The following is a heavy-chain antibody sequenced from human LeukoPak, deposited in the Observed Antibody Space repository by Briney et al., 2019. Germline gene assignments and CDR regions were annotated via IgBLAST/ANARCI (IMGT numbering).Heavy chain of an antibody. J-gene: IGHJ4*02. CDR2: ISGGASTT. V-gene: IGHV3-23*01. Sequence: GGSLRLSCEASGFTFNNYAMIWVRQAPGKGLEWVSGISGGASTTYYTHSVKGRFTISRDNSKNTLYLQMNSLRAEDTAVYYCARGGPAAGRFDYWGQGTLVTVSS. D-gene: IGHD6-13*01. CDR3: ARGGPAAGRFDY. CDR1: GFTFNNYA.